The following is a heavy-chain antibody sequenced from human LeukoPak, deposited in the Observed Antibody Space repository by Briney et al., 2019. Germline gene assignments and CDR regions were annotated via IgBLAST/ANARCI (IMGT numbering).Heavy chain of an antibody. CDR2: IYYSGST. J-gene: IGHJ4*02. CDR1: GGSISSGDYY. CDR3: AREAYGDYVVY. Sequence: PSETLSLTCTVSGGSISSGDYYWSRIRQPPGKGLEWIGYIYYSGSTYYNPSLKSRVTISVDTSKNQFSLKLSSVTAADTAVYYCAREAYGDYVVYWGQGTLVTVSS. D-gene: IGHD4-17*01. V-gene: IGHV4-30-4*01.